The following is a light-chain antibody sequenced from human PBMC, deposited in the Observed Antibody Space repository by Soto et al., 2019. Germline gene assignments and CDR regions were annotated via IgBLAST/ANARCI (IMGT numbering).Light chain of an antibody. CDR3: SSYTTTTALYV. Sequence: QSALTQPASVSGSPGQSITISCTESSSGGGEYKYASWYQQHPGTAPKLIIYDVSNRPSGVSNRFSGSKSGSTASLTISGRQAEDEADYYCSSYTTTTALYVFGAGTKLTVL. CDR2: DVS. CDR1: SSGGGEYKY. V-gene: IGLV2-14*03. J-gene: IGLJ1*01.